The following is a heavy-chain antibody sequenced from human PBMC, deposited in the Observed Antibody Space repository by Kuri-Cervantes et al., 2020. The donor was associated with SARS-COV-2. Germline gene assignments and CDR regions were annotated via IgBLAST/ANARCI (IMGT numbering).Heavy chain of an antibody. CDR3: AREQTTLRQYYFDY. V-gene: IGHV3-30-3*01. CDR2: ISYDGSNK. CDR1: GFTFSSYA. D-gene: IGHD4-17*01. Sequence: LSLTCAASGFTFSSYAMHWVRQAPGKGLEWVAVISYDGSNKYYADSVKGRFTISRDNSKNTLYLQMNSLRAEDTAVYYCAREQTTLRQYYFDYWGQGTLVTVSS. J-gene: IGHJ4*02.